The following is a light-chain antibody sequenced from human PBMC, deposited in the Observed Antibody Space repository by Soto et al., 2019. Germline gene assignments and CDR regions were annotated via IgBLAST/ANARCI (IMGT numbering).Light chain of an antibody. CDR3: MQALQTPWT. Sequence: DIVMTQSPLSLPVTPGEPASISCRSSQSLLHSNGYNYLDWYLQKPGQSPQLLIYLGSNRASGVPDRLSGSGSGTDFTLKISRVEAEHVGVYYCMQALQTPWTFGQGTKVEIK. CDR1: QSLLHSNGYNY. CDR2: LGS. V-gene: IGKV2-28*01. J-gene: IGKJ1*01.